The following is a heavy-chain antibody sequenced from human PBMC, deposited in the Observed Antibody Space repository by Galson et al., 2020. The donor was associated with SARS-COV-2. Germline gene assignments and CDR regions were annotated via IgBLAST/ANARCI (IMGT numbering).Heavy chain of an antibody. D-gene: IGHD2-2*02. CDR3: ARRGLGYCSSTSCYTALDP. CDR2: IYYSGST. Sequence: SETLSLTCTVSGGSISSYYWSWIRQPPGKGLEWIGYIYYSGSTNYNPSLKNRVTISVDTSKNQFSLKLSSVTAADTAVYYCARRGLGYCSSTSCYTALDPWGQGTLVTVSS. V-gene: IGHV4-59*08. J-gene: IGHJ5*02. CDR1: GGSISSYY.